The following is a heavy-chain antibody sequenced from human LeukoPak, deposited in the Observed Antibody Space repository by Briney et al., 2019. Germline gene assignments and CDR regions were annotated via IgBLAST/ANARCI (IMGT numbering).Heavy chain of an antibody. CDR2: ISSSSDYT. Sequence: GGSLRLSCAASGFTFNSCAMNLVRQAPWKGREWVSSISSSSDYTFYADSVKGRFTISRDNSKNTLYLQMNSLRAEDTAVYYCGKGGSGWGNYAYWGQGTLVTVSS. CDR1: GFTFNSCA. CDR3: GKGGSGWGNYAY. D-gene: IGHD6-19*01. J-gene: IGHJ4*02. V-gene: IGHV3-23*01.